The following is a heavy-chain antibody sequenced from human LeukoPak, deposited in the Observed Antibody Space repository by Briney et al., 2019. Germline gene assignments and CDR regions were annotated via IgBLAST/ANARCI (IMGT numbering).Heavy chain of an antibody. D-gene: IGHD1-14*01. J-gene: IGHJ6*03. V-gene: IGHV3-21*01. CDR3: ASLTIGRKDYYYYMDV. CDR2: ISTSSSYT. CDR1: GITFSSYS. Sequence: GGSLRLSCAASGITFSSYSMNWVRQAPGKGLEWVSFISTSSSYTYYADSVRGRFTISRDNAKNSLYLHMNSLRAEDTAVYYCASLTIGRKDYYYYMDVWGKGTTVTVSS.